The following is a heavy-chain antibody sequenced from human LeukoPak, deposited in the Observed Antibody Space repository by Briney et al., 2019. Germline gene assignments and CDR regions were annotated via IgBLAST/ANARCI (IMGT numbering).Heavy chain of an antibody. CDR3: AKGGKWSSDWISPYDY. CDR1: GFTFSSYG. Sequence: QPGRSLRLSCAASGFTFSSYGMHWVRQAPGKGLERVAVISYDGSNKYYADSVKGRFTTSRDNSKNTLYLQMESLRSEDTAVYYCAKGGKWSSDWISPYDYWGQGTLVTVSS. D-gene: IGHD6-19*01. CDR2: ISYDGSNK. V-gene: IGHV3-30*18. J-gene: IGHJ4*02.